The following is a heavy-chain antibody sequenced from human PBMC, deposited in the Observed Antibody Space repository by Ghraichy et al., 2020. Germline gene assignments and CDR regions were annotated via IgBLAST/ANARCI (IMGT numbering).Heavy chain of an antibody. J-gene: IGHJ4*02. D-gene: IGHD1-26*01. V-gene: IGHV4-30-2*01. CDR3: ARGSGSYSFDY. Sequence: SQTLSLTCAVSGGSISSGGYSWSWIRQPPGKGLEWIGYIYHSGSTDYNPSLKSRVIISVDRSKNQFSLKLSSVTAADTAVYYCARGSGSYSFDYWGQGTLVTVSS. CDR2: IYHSGST. CDR1: GGSISSGGYS.